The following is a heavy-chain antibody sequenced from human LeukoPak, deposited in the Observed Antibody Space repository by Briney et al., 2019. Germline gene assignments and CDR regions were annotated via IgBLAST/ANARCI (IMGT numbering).Heavy chain of an antibody. J-gene: IGHJ4*02. CDR1: GGSISSSNNY. Sequence: SETLSLTCTVSGGSISSSNNYWGWIRQPPGKGLEWIGSIYFSGSTYYNPSLKSRVTISVVTSRNQFSLKLSSVSAADTAVYYRARLVRDGYNYGYFDYWGQGTLVTVSS. CDR2: IYFSGST. D-gene: IGHD5-24*01. V-gene: IGHV4-39*01. CDR3: ARLVRDGYNYGYFDY.